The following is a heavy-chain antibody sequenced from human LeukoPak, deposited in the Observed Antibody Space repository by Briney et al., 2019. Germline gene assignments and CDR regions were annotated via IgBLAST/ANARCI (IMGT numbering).Heavy chain of an antibody. J-gene: IGHJ4*02. V-gene: IGHV3-48*04. Sequence: GGSLRLSCAASGSTFRSHTMNWVRQAPGKGLEWISYISNTGSVIYYADSVKGRFTISRDNAKNSLYLQMNSLRAEDTAVYYCARDGAAAGRFDYWGQGTLVTVSS. D-gene: IGHD6-13*01. CDR2: ISNTGSVI. CDR3: ARDGAAAGRFDY. CDR1: GSTFRSHT.